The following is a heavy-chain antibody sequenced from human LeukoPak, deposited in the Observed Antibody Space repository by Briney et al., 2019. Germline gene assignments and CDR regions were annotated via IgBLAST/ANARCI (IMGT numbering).Heavy chain of an antibody. J-gene: IGHJ6*03. CDR3: ARDLRSGYGSGSEYYYYYYMDV. CDR2: IYTSGST. D-gene: IGHD3-10*01. Sequence: PSETLSLTCTVSGGSISSGSYYWSWIRQPAGKGLEWIGRIYTSGSTNYNPSLKSRVTISVDTSKNQFSLKLSSVTAADTAVYYCARDLRSGYGSGSEYYYYYYMDVWGKGTTVTVSS. V-gene: IGHV4-61*02. CDR1: GGSISSGSYY.